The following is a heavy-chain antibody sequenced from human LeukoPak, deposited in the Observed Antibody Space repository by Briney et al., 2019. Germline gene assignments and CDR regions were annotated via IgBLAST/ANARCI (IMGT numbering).Heavy chain of an antibody. CDR3: ARDGSGTVDAFDI. V-gene: IGHV3-74*03. J-gene: IGHJ3*02. Sequence: PGGSLRLSCAPSGFTFSRYWMHWVRQAPGKGLMWVSRISPDGSTTLYADSVKGRFTISRDNTKNSLYLQMNSLRAEDTAVYYCARDGSGTVDAFDIWGQGTMVTVSS. CDR2: ISPDGSTT. CDR1: GFTFSRYW. D-gene: IGHD3-10*01.